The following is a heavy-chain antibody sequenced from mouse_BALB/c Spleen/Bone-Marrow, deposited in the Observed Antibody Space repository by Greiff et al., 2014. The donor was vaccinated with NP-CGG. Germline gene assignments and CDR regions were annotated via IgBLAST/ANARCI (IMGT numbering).Heavy chain of an antibody. CDR1: GYTFTSYW. CDR3: TRYGNSHYYAMDY. J-gene: IGHJ4*01. Sequence: QAQLQQSGAELVRPGASVKLSCKASGYTFTSYWINWVKQRPGQGLERIGNIYPSDSYTNYNQRFKDKATLTVDKSSSTAYMQLSSPTSEDSAVYYCTRYGNSHYYAMDYWGQGTSVTVSS. V-gene: IGHV1-69*02. D-gene: IGHD1-1*01. CDR2: IYPSDSYT.